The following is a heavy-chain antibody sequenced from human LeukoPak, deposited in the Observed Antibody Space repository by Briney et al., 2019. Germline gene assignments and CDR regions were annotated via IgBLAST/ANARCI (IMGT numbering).Heavy chain of an antibody. V-gene: IGHV4-34*01. Sequence: NTSETLSLTCAVYGGSFSGYYWSWIRQPPGKGLEWIGEINHSGSTNYNPSLKSRVTISVDTSKNQFSLKLSSVTAADTAVYYCARGVTVVVPAARVHNWFDPWGQGTLVTVSS. CDR3: ARGVTVVVPAARVHNWFDP. CDR2: INHSGST. CDR1: GGSFSGYY. D-gene: IGHD2-2*01. J-gene: IGHJ5*02.